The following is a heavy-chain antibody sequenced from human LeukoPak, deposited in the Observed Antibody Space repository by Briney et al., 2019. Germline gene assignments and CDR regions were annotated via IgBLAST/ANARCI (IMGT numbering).Heavy chain of an antibody. V-gene: IGHV4-39*07. CDR2: IYYSGNT. Sequence: SETLSLTCTVSGGSISNTNYYWGWIRQPPGKGLEWIGSIYYSGNTHYNPSLKSRVSISVDTSKNQFSLKLSSVTAADTAVYYCARDSGYCSSTSCFEYFQHWGQGTLATVSS. CDR1: GGSISNTNYY. D-gene: IGHD2-2*03. J-gene: IGHJ1*01. CDR3: ARDSGYCSSTSCFEYFQH.